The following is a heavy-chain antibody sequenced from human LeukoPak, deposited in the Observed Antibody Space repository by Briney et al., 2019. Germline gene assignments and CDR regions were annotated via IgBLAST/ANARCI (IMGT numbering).Heavy chain of an antibody. J-gene: IGHJ3*02. CDR1: GGSISSYY. V-gene: IGHV4-59*08. CDR2: IYYSGST. CDR3: ARLNVGSLAVAFDI. Sequence: PSETLSLTCTVSGGSISSYYWSWIRQPPGKGLEWIGYIYYSGSTNYNPSLKSRVTISVDTSKNQFSLELGSVTAADTAVYYCARLNVGSLAVAFDIWGQGTMVTVSS.